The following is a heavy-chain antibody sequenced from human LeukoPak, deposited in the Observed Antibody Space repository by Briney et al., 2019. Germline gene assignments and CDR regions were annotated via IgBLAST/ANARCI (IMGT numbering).Heavy chain of an antibody. CDR3: ARDWVSQVGYCSGGSCYQDYHYYGMDV. J-gene: IGHJ6*02. V-gene: IGHV4-4*07. Sequence: SETLSLTCTVSGGSISSYYWSWIRQPAGKGLEWIGRIYTSGSTNYNPSLKSRVTMSVDTSKNQFSLKLSSVTAADTAVYYCARDWVSQVGYCSGGSCYQDYHYYGMDVWGQGTTVTVSS. CDR1: GGSISSYY. CDR2: IYTSGST. D-gene: IGHD2-15*01.